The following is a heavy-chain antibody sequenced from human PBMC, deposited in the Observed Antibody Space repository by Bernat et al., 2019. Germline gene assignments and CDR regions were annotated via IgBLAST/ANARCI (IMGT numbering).Heavy chain of an antibody. CDR3: AHRRDWLLDFDY. CDR2: IYWDDDK. V-gene: IGHV2-5*02. D-gene: IGHD3/OR15-3a*01. CDR1: GFSLSTSGVG. J-gene: IGHJ4*02. Sequence: QITLKESGPTLVKPTQTLTLTRTFSGFSLSTSGVGVGWIRQPPGKALEWLALIYWDDDKRYSPSLKSRLTITKDTSKNQVVLTMTNMDPVDTATYYCAHRRDWLLDFDYWGQGTLVTVSS.